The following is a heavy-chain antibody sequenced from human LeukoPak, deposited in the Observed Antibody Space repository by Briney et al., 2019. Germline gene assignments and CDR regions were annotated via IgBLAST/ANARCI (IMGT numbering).Heavy chain of an antibody. Sequence: GASVKVSCKASGYTFTSYGISWVRQAPGQGLEWMGIINPSGGSTSYAQKFQGRVTMTRDTSTSTVYMELSSLRSEDTAVYYCARVRKEYSYCSSTSCYRPYPFDYWGQGTLVTVSS. CDR2: INPSGGST. D-gene: IGHD2-2*02. J-gene: IGHJ4*02. CDR3: ARVRKEYSYCSSTSCYRPYPFDY. V-gene: IGHV1-46*01. CDR1: GYTFTSYG.